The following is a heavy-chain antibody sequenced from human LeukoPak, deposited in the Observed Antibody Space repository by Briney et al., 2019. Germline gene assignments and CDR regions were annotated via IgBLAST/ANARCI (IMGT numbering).Heavy chain of an antibody. Sequence: GGSLRLSCGASGFAFSSYGMHWVRQAPGKGLEWVAVIWAAGNNKYYADFVKGRFTISRDNAKNSLYLQMNSLRAEDTAVYYCARVYGLYYYGMDVWGQGTTVTVSS. CDR2: IWAAGNNK. J-gene: IGHJ6*02. V-gene: IGHV3-33*01. D-gene: IGHD2/OR15-2a*01. CDR1: GFAFSSYG. CDR3: ARVYGLYYYGMDV.